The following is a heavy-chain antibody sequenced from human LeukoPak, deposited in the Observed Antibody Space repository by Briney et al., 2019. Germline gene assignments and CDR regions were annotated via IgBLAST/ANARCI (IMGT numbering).Heavy chain of an antibody. V-gene: IGHV3-74*01. J-gene: IGHJ4*02. CDR2: IKSDGSST. CDR1: GFTFSSYW. CDR3: ARLYYYGSGSYYFDY. D-gene: IGHD3-10*01. Sequence: GGSLRLSCAASGFTFSSYWMHWVRQAPGKGLVCVSRIKSDGSSTSYADSVKGRFTISRDNAKNTLYLQMNSPRAEDTAVYYCARLYYYGSGSYYFDYWGQGTLVTVSS.